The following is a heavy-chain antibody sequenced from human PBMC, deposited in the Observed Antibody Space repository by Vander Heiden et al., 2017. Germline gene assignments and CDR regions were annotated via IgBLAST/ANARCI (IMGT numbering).Heavy chain of an antibody. V-gene: IGHV3-30*04. CDR3: AIDRSYYDSSGYYS. Sequence: QVQLVESGGGVVQPGRSLRLSWAASGFTFGSYAMHWGRQAPGKGLEWVAVISYDGSNKYYADAVKGRFTISRDNSKNTLYRQMKSMRAEDTAVYYCAIDRSYYDSSGYYSWGQGTLVTVSS. J-gene: IGHJ4*02. CDR1: GFTFGSYA. CDR2: ISYDGSNK. D-gene: IGHD3-22*01.